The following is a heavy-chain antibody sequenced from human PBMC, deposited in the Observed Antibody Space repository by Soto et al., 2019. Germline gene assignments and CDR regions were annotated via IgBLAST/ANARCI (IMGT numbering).Heavy chain of an antibody. CDR1: GGSISSYY. Sequence: SETMSLTCTVSGGSISSYYWSWIRQQTGKGLEWIGYIYYSGSTNYNPSLKSRVTISVDTSKNQFSLKLSSVTAADTAVYYCARDLMVRGVPTFYYYYYGMDVWGQGTTVTVSS. V-gene: IGHV4-59*01. J-gene: IGHJ6*02. CDR2: IYYSGST. D-gene: IGHD3-10*01. CDR3: ARDLMVRGVPTFYYYYYGMDV.